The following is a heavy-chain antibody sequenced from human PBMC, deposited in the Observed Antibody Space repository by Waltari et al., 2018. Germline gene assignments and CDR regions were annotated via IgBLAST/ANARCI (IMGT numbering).Heavy chain of an antibody. J-gene: IGHJ2*01. Sequence: EVRVLESGGGLVQPGGSLRLSCEAAGLTFKNSAMAWVRQAPGKGLECVAVITGGGTNTYYADSVKGRFTVSRDNSKNTLDLQMNNLRLEDTAVYFCAKGLGMRDWYFDIWGRGTLLTVSS. CDR3: AKGLGMRDWYFDI. D-gene: IGHD7-27*01. CDR1: GLTFKNSA. V-gene: IGHV3-23*01. CDR2: ITGGGTNT.